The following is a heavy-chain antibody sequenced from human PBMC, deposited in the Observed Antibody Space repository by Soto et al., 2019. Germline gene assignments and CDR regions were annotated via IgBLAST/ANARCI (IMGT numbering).Heavy chain of an antibody. CDR1: GYTFTNYY. Sequence: QVQLVQSGAEVKKPGASVKISCKASGYTFTNYYVQWVRQAPGQGLEWMGTINPFDSTATYAQKFRDRVAMTRDTSTSTVYMELSSLESEDTAVYYCARVLFAGGYRYAGDCWGQGTLVIVSS. CDR3: ARVLFAGGYRYAGDC. D-gene: IGHD6-25*01. J-gene: IGHJ4*02. CDR2: INPFDSTA. V-gene: IGHV1-46*01.